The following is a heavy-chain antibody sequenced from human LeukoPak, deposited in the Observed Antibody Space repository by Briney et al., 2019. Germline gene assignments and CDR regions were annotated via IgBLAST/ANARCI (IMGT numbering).Heavy chain of an antibody. Sequence: SETLSLTCTVSGYSISSGYYWGWIRQPPGKGLEWIGSIYHSGSTYYNPSLKSRVTISVDTSKNQFSLKLSSVTAADTAVYYCARELNSASWIFGVVTTPRYYFDYWGQGTLVTVSS. CDR3: ARELNSASWIFGVVTTPRYYFDY. CDR2: IYHSGST. D-gene: IGHD3-3*01. V-gene: IGHV4-38-2*02. CDR1: GYSISSGYY. J-gene: IGHJ4*02.